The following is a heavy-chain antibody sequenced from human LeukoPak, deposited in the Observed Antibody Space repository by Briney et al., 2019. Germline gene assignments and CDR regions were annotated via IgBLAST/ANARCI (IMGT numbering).Heavy chain of an antibody. D-gene: IGHD3-16*01. CDR1: GGSISSYY. CDR2: IYYSGST. V-gene: IGHV4-59*01. Sequence: SETLSLTCTVSGGSISSYYWSWIRQPPGKGLEWIGSIYYSGSTNYNPSLKSRVTISVDTSKNQFSLKLSSVTAADTAVYYCARDSGGISRFDPWGQGTLVTVSS. J-gene: IGHJ5*02. CDR3: ARDSGGISRFDP.